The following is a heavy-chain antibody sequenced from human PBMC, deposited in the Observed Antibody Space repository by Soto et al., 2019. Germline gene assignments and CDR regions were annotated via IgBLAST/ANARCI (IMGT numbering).Heavy chain of an antibody. D-gene: IGHD1-26*01. Sequence: GESLKISCQGFGYTFSTYWIGWVRQRPGQGLEWMGAIYPADSDTRYTPSFEGHVTFSADKSLTTAYLQWNSLKAWNPAVYFDGSIRAGIHAFDFGGKGILVPVSP. J-gene: IGHJ4*02. CDR1: GYTFSTYW. CDR3: GSIRAGIHAFDF. V-gene: IGHV5-51*01. CDR2: IYPADSDT.